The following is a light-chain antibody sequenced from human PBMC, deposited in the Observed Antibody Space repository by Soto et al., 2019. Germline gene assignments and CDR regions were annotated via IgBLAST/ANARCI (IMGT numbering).Light chain of an antibody. CDR1: ISDVGSYNY. V-gene: IGLV2-14*03. CDR2: DVS. J-gene: IGLJ1*01. Sequence: ALTQPASVSGSPGQSITISCTGTISDVGSYNYVSWYQQYPGKAPKLMIYDVSTRPSGVSDRFSGSKSGNTASLTISGLRAEDEADYYCGSYTTSSNYVFGTGTKVTVL. CDR3: GSYTTSSNYV.